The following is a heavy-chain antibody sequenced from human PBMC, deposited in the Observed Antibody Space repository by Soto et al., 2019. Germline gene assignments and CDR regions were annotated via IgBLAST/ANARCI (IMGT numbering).Heavy chain of an antibody. J-gene: IGHJ4*02. V-gene: IGHV3-30*18. D-gene: IGHD3-10*01. CDR1: GFTFSSYG. Sequence: GESLRLSCAASGFTFSSYGMHWVRQAPGKGVEWVAVISYDGSNKYYADSVKGRFTISRDNSKNTLYLQMNSLRAEDTAVYYCAKDFLGAMVRGVNPYFDYWGQGTLVTVSS. CDR2: ISYDGSNK. CDR3: AKDFLGAMVRGVNPYFDY.